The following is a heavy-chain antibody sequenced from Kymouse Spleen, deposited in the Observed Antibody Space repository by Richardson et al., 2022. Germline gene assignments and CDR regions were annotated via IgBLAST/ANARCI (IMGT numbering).Heavy chain of an antibody. CDR2: ISWNSGSI. D-gene: IGHD6-19*01. CDR3: AKDIGAGTHFDY. Sequence: EVQLVESGGGLVQPGRSLRLSCAASGFTFDDYAMHWVRQAPGKGLEWVSGISWNSGSIGYADSVKGRFTISRDNAKNSLYLQMNSLRAEDTALYYCAKDIGAGTHFDYWGQGTLVTVSS. J-gene: IGHJ4*02. CDR1: GFTFDDYA. V-gene: IGHV3-9*01.